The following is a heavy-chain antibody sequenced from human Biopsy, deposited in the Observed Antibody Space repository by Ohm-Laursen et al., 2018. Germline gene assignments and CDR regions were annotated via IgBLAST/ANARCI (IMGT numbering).Heavy chain of an antibody. Sequence: TLSLTCAVYGGTYSGYYWSWIRQPPGKGLEWIGHVYNGGITNYNPSLKSRVTISKDTSKNQFSLQVNSVTAADTAVYYCARTPRDSFWSGSYKRGLWFDPWGQGTLVIVSS. CDR3: ARTPRDSFWSGSYKRGLWFDP. CDR2: VYNGGIT. D-gene: IGHD3-3*01. J-gene: IGHJ5*02. V-gene: IGHV4-34*01. CDR1: GGTYSGYY.